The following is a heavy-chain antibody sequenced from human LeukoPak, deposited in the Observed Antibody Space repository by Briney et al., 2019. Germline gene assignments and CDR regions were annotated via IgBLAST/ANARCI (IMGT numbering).Heavy chain of an antibody. CDR2: TYYRSKWYN. Sequence: SQTLSLTCAISGDSVSSNSAGWNWIRQSPSRGLGWLGRTYYRSKWYNDFAPSVRNRITINPDTSKNHFSLQLNSVTPEDTAVYYCARGGLISLASTPLGAFDIWGQGTMVSVSS. V-gene: IGHV6-1*01. CDR1: GDSVSSNSAG. CDR3: ARGGLISLASTPLGAFDI. D-gene: IGHD6-19*01. J-gene: IGHJ3*02.